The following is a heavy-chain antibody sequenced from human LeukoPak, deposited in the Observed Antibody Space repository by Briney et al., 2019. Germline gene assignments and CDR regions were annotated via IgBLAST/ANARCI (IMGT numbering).Heavy chain of an antibody. CDR1: GYTFTSYG. D-gene: IGHD3-10*01. J-gene: IGHJ4*02. CDR3: AKDKVFGGELDY. CDR2: ISAYNGNT. Sequence: ASVKVSCKASGYTFTSYGISWVRQAPGQGLEWMGWISAYNGNTNYAQKLQGRVTMTTDTSTSTAYMELRSLRSDDTALYYCAKDKVFGGELDYWGQGTLVTVSS. V-gene: IGHV1-18*01.